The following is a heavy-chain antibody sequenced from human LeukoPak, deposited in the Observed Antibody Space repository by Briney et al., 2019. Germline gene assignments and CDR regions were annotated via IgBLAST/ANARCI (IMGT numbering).Heavy chain of an antibody. CDR2: IKVDGSQK. CDR1: GFTFNNYY. D-gene: IGHD1-26*01. CDR3: VRDRKYRIVGTTQHYFDF. Sequence: GGSLRLSCAPSGFTFNNYYMSWVRQAPGKGLEWVASIKVDGSQKHYVDPVKGRFTISRDNAKNSLFLQMISLRAEDTALYYCVRDRKYRIVGTTQHYFDFWGQGTLVSVSS. J-gene: IGHJ4*02. V-gene: IGHV3-7*01.